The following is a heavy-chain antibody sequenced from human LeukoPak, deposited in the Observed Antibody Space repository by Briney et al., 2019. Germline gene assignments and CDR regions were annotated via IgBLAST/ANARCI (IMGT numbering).Heavy chain of an antibody. J-gene: IGHJ4*02. Sequence: PGGSLRLSCAASGFTFSDYYMSWIRQAPGKGLEWVSSISTSSSYIYYADSVKGRFTISRDNAKNSLYLEMNSLRAEDTAVYYCARSPALRYFDWVEGGYFDYWGQGTLVTVSS. CDR2: ISTSSSYI. V-gene: IGHV3-11*06. CDR1: GFTFSDYY. D-gene: IGHD3-9*01. CDR3: ARSPALRYFDWVEGGYFDY.